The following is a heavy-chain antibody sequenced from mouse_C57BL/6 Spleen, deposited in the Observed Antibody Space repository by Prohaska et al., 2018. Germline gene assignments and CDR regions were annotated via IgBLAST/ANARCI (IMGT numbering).Heavy chain of an antibody. V-gene: IGHV1-75*01. CDR1: GSTFTDYS. D-gene: IGHD1-1*02. Sequence: QVQLQQSGPDLVKPGASVKISCKPSGSTFTDYSINWVKPSPGQGLEWIGWIFPGSGSTYYNEKFKGKATLTVDKSSSTAYMLLSRLTTEDSADYFGARNGGNSYYFDYWGQGTTLTVSS. J-gene: IGHJ2*01. CDR3: ARNGGNSYYFDY. CDR2: IFPGSGST.